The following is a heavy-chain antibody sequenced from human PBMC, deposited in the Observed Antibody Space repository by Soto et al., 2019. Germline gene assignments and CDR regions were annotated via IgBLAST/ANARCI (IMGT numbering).Heavy chain of an antibody. CDR2: IGTAGDT. J-gene: IGHJ6*02. CDR1: GFTFSSYD. CDR3: ARAYGDVGTAMVYYYYYGMDV. Sequence: EVQLVESGGGLVQPGGSLRLSCAASGFTFSSYDMHWVRQATGKGLEWVSAIGTAGDTYYPGSVKGRFTISREKAKNCLYLQMNSLRAEDTAVYYCARAYGDVGTAMVYYYYYGMDVWGQGTTVTVSS. V-gene: IGHV3-13*01. D-gene: IGHD5-18*01.